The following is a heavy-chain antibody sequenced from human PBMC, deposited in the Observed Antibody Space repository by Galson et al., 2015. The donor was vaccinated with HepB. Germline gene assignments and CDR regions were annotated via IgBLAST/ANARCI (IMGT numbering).Heavy chain of an antibody. CDR2: IGTAGDT. CDR3: ARGTYCNTTICNGGWFDP. CDR1: GFTVSSYD. V-gene: IGHV3-13*01. D-gene: IGHD2-2*01. J-gene: IGHJ5*02. Sequence: SLRLSCAASGFTVSSYDMHWVRQAAGKGLEWVSAIGTAGDTYYPGSVKGRFTISRENAKNSLYLQMNTLTAGDTAVYYCARGTYCNTTICNGGWFDPWGQGTLVTVSS.